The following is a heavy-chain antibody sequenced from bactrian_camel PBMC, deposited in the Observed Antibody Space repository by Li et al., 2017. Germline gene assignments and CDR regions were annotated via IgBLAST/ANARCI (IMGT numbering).Heavy chain of an antibody. CDR2: SYRDGTKA. CDR3: ATTRQYYSSGYYGEEYDY. CDR1: VRSYY. J-gene: IGHJ4*01. V-gene: IGHV3-2*01. D-gene: IGHD2*01. Sequence: HVQLVESGGGLVQPGGSLRLSCVASVRSYYMTWVRQAPGKGLEWVSSSYRDGTKAWYSDSVKGRFTISRDNAANTLYLQMNSLTSEDTALYYCATTRQYYSSGYYGEEYDYWGQGTQVTVS.